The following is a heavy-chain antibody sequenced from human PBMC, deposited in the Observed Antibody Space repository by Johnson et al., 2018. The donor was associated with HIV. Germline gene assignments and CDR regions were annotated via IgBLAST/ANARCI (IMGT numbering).Heavy chain of an antibody. D-gene: IGHD4-23*01. CDR2: SRNKANSYTT. V-gene: IGHV3-72*01. CDR3: VREIQSYGGNFGGAFDI. J-gene: IGHJ3*02. CDR1: GFTFSDHY. Sequence: VQLVESGGGLVQPGGSLRLSCAASGFTFSDHYMDWVRQAPGKGLEWVGRSRNKANSYTTEYAASVKGRFTISRDDSKNSLYLQMNSLKTEDTAVYYCVREIQSYGGNFGGAFDIWGQGTMVTVSS.